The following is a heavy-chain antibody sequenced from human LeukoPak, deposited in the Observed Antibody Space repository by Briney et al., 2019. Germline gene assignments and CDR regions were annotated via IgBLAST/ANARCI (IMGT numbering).Heavy chain of an antibody. D-gene: IGHD5-18*01. CDR2: IYPGDSDT. J-gene: IGHJ4*02. CDR3: ARHGDRQQLWLPGNY. V-gene: IGHV5-51*01. Sequence: GESLKIPCKGSGYSFTSYWIGWVRQMPGKGLEWMGIIYPGDSDTRYSPSFQGQVTISADKSIRTAYLQWSSLKASDTAMYYCARHGDRQQLWLPGNYWGQGTLVTVSS. CDR1: GYSFTSYW.